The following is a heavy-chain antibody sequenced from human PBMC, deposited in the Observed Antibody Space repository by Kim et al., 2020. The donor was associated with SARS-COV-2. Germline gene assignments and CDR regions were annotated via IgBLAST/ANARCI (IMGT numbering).Heavy chain of an antibody. D-gene: IGHD2-15*01. J-gene: IGHJ6*02. Sequence: SRVTISVDTSKNQFSLKLSSVTAADTAVYYCARDCSGGSCYPSALYGMDVWGQGTTVTVSS. CDR3: ARDCSGGSCYPSALYGMDV. V-gene: IGHV4-31*02.